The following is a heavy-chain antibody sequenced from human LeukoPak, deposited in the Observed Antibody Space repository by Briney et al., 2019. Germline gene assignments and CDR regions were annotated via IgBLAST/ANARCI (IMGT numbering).Heavy chain of an antibody. Sequence: PSETLSLTCTASGGSISSSSYYWGWIRQPPGKGLEWIGSIYYSGSTYYSPSLKSRVTISVDTSKNQFSLKLSSVTAADTAVYYCARGGSSGWYYFDYWGQGTLVTVSS. CDR2: IYYSGST. V-gene: IGHV4-39*07. CDR3: ARGGSSGWYYFDY. J-gene: IGHJ4*02. D-gene: IGHD6-19*01. CDR1: GGSISSSSYY.